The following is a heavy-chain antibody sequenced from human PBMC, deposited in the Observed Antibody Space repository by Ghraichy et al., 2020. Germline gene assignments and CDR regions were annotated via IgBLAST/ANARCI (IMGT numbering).Heavy chain of an antibody. J-gene: IGHJ6*03. CDR2: IIPIFGTA. V-gene: IGHV1-69*06. CDR3: ASSLRNLADATASYTYYYYYYMDV. Sequence: SVKVSCKASGGTFSSYAISWVRQAPGQGLEWMGGIIPIFGTANYAQKFQGRVTITADKSTSTAYMELSSLRSEDTAVYYCASSLRNLADATASYTYYYYYYMDVWGKGTTVTVSS. D-gene: IGHD4-11*01. CDR1: GGTFSSYA.